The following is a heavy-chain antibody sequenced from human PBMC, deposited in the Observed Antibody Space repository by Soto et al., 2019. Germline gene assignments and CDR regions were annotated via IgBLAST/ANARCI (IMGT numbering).Heavy chain of an antibody. V-gene: IGHV3-53*01. CDR1: GFTVSSNY. D-gene: IGHD3-22*01. Sequence: PGGSLRLSCAASGFTVSSNYMSWVRQAPGKGLEWVSVIDSGSSTYYADSVKGRFTISRDDSRNTLNLQMDSLRVEDTAVYYCARGRDSRSIFDYWGQGTLLTVSS. J-gene: IGHJ4*02. CDR3: ARGRDSRSIFDY. CDR2: IDSGSST.